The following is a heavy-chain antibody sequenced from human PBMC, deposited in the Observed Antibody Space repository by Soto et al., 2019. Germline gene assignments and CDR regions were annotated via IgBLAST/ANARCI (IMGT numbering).Heavy chain of an antibody. D-gene: IGHD2-2*01. V-gene: IGHV3-33*01. CDR2: IWYDGSNK. CDR3: ARDPDLGYCSSTSCYAPLGYMDV. CDR1: GFTFSSYG. Sequence: GGSLRLSCAASGFTFSSYGMHWVRQAPGKGLEWVAVIWYDGSNKYYADSVKGRFTISRDNSKNTLYLQMNSLRAEDTAVYYCARDPDLGYCSSTSCYAPLGYMDVWGKGTPVTVS. J-gene: IGHJ6*03.